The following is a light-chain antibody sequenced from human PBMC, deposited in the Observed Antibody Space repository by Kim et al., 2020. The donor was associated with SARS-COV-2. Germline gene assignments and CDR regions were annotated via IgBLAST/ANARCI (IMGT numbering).Light chain of an antibody. Sequence: ALGQTGRITCQGDSLRSYYATWYQQKPGQAPIVVIYGKNNRPSGIPDRFSGSSSGNTASLTITGIQAGDEADYYCNSRDSNDNVVFGGGTQLTVL. CDR3: NSRDSNDNVV. CDR1: SLRSYY. V-gene: IGLV3-19*01. J-gene: IGLJ2*01. CDR2: GKN.